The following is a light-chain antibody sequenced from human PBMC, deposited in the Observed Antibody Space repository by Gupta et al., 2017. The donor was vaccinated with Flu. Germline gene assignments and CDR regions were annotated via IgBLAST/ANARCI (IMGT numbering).Light chain of an antibody. Sequence: PAPLSLSPGDSATLSCRASQSVATFLAWYQQKQGQSPRLLIYDSDKRATDIPGRFSGSGSGTDFTLTISNLEPEDFAVYYCQQRYNWRLIFGGGTRVELK. CDR3: QQRYNWRLI. J-gene: IGKJ4*01. V-gene: IGKV3-11*01. CDR1: QSVATF. CDR2: DSD.